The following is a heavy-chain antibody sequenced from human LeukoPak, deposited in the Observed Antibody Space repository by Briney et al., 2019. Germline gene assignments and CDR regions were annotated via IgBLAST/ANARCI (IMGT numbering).Heavy chain of an antibody. V-gene: IGHV1-2*02. D-gene: IGHD5-18*01. CDR2: INPNSGGT. CDR3: ARVSPHRKISYGYQNWFDP. CDR1: GYTFTGYY. J-gene: IGHJ5*02. Sequence: GASVKVSCKASGYTFTGYYMHWVRQAPGQGLEWMGWINPNSGGTNYAQKFQGRVTMTRDTSTSTAYMELRSLRSDDTAMYYCARVSPHRKISYGYQNWFDPWGQGTLVTVSS.